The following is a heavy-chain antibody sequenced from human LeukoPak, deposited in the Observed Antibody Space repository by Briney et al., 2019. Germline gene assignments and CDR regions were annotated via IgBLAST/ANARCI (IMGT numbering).Heavy chain of an antibody. V-gene: IGHV3-53*01. CDR2: IYSGGST. CDR3: AREDTFAPFSY. Sequence: PGGSLRLSCAASGFTVSSYYISCVRQSPGKGLEWVSVIYSGGSTYYADSVKGRFTISRDNSKNTLYLQMNSLRAEDTAVYYCAREDTFAPFSYWGQGTLVTVSS. J-gene: IGHJ4*02. D-gene: IGHD5-18*01. CDR1: GFTVSSYY.